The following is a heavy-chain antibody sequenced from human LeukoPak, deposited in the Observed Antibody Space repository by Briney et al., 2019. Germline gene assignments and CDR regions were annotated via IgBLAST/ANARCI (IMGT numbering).Heavy chain of an antibody. CDR2: IYYSGST. D-gene: IGHD1-1*01. V-gene: IGHV4-59*01. CDR1: GGSISSYY. CDR3: AKWNTYYYYMDV. J-gene: IGHJ6*03. Sequence: SETLSLTCTVSGGSISSYYWSWIRQPPGKGLEWLGYIYYSGSTNYNPSLKRRLTISVDTSKNRFSLKLSSVTAAATAVYYCAKWNTYYYYMDVWGKGTTVTVSS.